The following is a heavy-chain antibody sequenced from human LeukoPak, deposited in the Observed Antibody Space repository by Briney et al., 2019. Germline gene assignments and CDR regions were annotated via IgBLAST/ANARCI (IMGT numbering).Heavy chain of an antibody. J-gene: IGHJ4*02. CDR3: AGGSGWIHDY. V-gene: IGHV3-7*01. Sequence: GGSLRLSCAASGFTFRDYYMAWIRQAPGKGLEWVANMNQDGRDKNYMDSVKGRFTISRDNAKNSLYLQMNSLRAEDTAVYFCAGGSGWIHDYWGQGTLVTVSS. CDR1: GFTFRDYY. D-gene: IGHD6-19*01. CDR2: MNQDGRDK.